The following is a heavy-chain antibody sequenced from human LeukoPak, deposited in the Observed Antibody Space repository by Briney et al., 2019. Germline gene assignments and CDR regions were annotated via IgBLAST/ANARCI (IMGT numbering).Heavy chain of an antibody. D-gene: IGHD5-18*01. CDR1: GGTFSSYA. V-gene: IGHV1-69*13. CDR2: IIPIFGTA. Sequence: ASVKVSCKASGGTFSSYAISWVRQAPGQGLEWTGGIIPIFGTANYAQKFQGRVTITADESTSTAYMELSSLRSEDTAVYYCAREDTAMVPVGFDPWGQGTLVTVSS. J-gene: IGHJ5*02. CDR3: AREDTAMVPVGFDP.